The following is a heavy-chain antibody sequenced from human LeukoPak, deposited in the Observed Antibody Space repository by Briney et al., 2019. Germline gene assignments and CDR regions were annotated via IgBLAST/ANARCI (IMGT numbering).Heavy chain of an antibody. Sequence: SQTLSLTCTVSGGSISSGGYYWSWIRQPPGKGLEWIGEINHSGSTNYNPSLKSRVTISVDTSKNQFSLKLSSVTAADTAVYYCARVHSSGWYGPDGFDYWGQGTLVTVSS. CDR1: GGSISSGGYY. D-gene: IGHD6-19*01. V-gene: IGHV4-30-2*01. CDR2: INHSGST. J-gene: IGHJ4*02. CDR3: ARVHSSGWYGPDGFDY.